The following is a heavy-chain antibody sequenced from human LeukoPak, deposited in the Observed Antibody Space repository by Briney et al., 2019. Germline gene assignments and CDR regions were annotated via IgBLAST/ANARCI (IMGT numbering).Heavy chain of an antibody. V-gene: IGHV4-59*01. CDR2: IYYSGST. Sequence: SETLSLTCTVSGGSISSYYWSWIRQPPGKGLEWIWYIYYSGSTNYNPSLKSRVTISVGTSKNQFSLKLSSVTAADTAVYYCARDGAVFARMNAFDIWGQGTMVTVSS. CDR1: GGSISSYY. D-gene: IGHD2-8*01. CDR3: ARDGAVFARMNAFDI. J-gene: IGHJ3*02.